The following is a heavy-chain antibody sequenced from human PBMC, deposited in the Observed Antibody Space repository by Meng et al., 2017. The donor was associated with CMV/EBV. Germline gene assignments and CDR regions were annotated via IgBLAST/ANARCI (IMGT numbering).Heavy chain of an antibody. V-gene: IGHV4-30-4*08. Sequence: LQVSGPGLVKPSQTLSLTCTVSGCSISSGDYYWSWIRQPPGKGLEWIGYIYYSGSTYYNPSLKSRVTISVDTSKNQFSLKLSSVTAADTAVYYCARVPITYYYGSGSYYFDYWGQGTLVTVSS. CDR1: GCSISSGDYY. CDR3: ARVPITYYYGSGSYYFDY. J-gene: IGHJ4*02. D-gene: IGHD3-10*01. CDR2: IYYSGST.